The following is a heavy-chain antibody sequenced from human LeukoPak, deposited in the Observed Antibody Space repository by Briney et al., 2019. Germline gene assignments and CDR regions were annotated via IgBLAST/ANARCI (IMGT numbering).Heavy chain of an antibody. CDR3: ARRRYQLLDYYYYYMDV. J-gene: IGHJ6*03. V-gene: IGHV4-34*01. CDR2: INHSGST. D-gene: IGHD2-2*01. CDR1: GGSFSGYD. Sequence: SETLSLTCAVYGGSFSGYDWSWIRQPPGKGLEWIGEINHSGSTNYNPSLKSRVTISVDTSKNQFSLKLSSVTAADTAVYYCARRRYQLLDYYYYYMDVWGKGTTVTISS.